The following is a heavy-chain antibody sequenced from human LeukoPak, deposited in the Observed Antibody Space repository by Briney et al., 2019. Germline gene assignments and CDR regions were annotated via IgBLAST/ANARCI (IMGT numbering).Heavy chain of an antibody. CDR3: ARVVYDFWSSYSDY. D-gene: IGHD3-3*01. Sequence: SETLSLTCTVSGGSISSSSYYWGWIRQPPGKGLEWIGSIYYSGSTYYNPSLKSRVTISVDTAKNQFSLKLSSVTAADTAVYYCARVVYDFWSSYSDYWGQGTLVTVSS. J-gene: IGHJ4*02. CDR1: GGSISSSSYY. CDR2: IYYSGST. V-gene: IGHV4-39*07.